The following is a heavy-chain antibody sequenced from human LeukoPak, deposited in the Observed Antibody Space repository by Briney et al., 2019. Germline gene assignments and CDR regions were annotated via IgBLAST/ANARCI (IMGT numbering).Heavy chain of an antibody. V-gene: IGHV3-23*01. CDR3: AKDGQWLVRGNNWFDP. D-gene: IGHD6-19*01. CDR1: GFIFSNYA. Sequence: GGSLTLSCAASGFIFSNYAMSWVRQAPGKGLEWVSAISGSGGSAYYADSVKGRFTISRDNSKNTLYLQMNSLRAEDTAVYYCAKDGQWLVRGNNWFDPWGQGTRVTVSS. CDR2: ISGSGGSA. J-gene: IGHJ5*02.